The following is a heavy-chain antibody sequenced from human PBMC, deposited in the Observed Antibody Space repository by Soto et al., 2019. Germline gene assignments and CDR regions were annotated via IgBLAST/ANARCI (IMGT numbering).Heavy chain of an antibody. CDR2: IKQDGSEI. CDR1: GFTFSSYW. V-gene: IGHV3-7*03. J-gene: IGHJ4*02. D-gene: IGHD3-10*01. CDR3: ARGSSGNHADYFDY. Sequence: PGGSLRLSXAASGFTFSSYWMSWVRQAPGKGLEWVANIKQDGSEIQYVDSAKGRFTISRDNAKNSLYLQMNSLRAEDTAVYYCARGSSGNHADYFDYWGQETLVTVSS.